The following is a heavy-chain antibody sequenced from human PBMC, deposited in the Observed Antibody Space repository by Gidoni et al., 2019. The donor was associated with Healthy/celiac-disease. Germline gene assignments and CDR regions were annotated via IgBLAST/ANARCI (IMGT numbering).Heavy chain of an antibody. D-gene: IGHD4-17*01. J-gene: IGHJ6*02. Sequence: EVQLLESGGGLVQPGGSLRLSCAASGFTFSSYAMSWVRQAPGKGLEWVSAISGSGGSTYYADSVKGRFTISRDNSKNTLYLQMNSLRAEDTAVYYCANVLTVTNYYDYGMDVWGQGTTVTVSS. V-gene: IGHV3-23*01. CDR3: ANVLTVTNYYDYGMDV. CDR1: GFTFSSYA. CDR2: ISGSGGST.